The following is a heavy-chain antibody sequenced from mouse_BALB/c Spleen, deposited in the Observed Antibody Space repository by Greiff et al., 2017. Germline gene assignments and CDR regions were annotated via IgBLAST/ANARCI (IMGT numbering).Heavy chain of an antibody. Sequence: EVMLVESGGGLVQPGGSRKLSCAASGFTFSSFGMHWVRQAPEKGLEWVAYISSGSSTIYYADTVKGRFTISRDNPKNTLFLQMTSLRSEDTAMYYCARSLYDGYYPDYWGQGTTLTVSS. J-gene: IGHJ2*01. CDR2: ISSGSSTI. CDR3: ARSLYDGYYPDY. V-gene: IGHV5-17*02. D-gene: IGHD2-3*01. CDR1: GFTFSSFG.